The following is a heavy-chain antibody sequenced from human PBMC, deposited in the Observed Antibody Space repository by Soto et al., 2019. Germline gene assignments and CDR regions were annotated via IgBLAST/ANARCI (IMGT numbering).Heavy chain of an antibody. V-gene: IGHV4-31*03. CDR2: IYYSGST. CDR3: ARDSPLHDGGNPALDP. J-gene: IGHJ5*02. D-gene: IGHD2-15*01. CDR1: GGSISSGGYY. Sequence: QVQLQESGPGLVKPSQTLSLTCTVSGGSISSGGYYWSWIRQHPGKGLEWIGYIYYSGSTYYNPSLKSRCTIAVDTSNNQFSLKLSSVTAAGTAVYYCARDSPLHDGGNPALDPGGQVTLVTVS.